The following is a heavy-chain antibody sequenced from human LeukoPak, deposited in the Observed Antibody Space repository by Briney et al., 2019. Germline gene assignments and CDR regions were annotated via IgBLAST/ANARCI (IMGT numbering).Heavy chain of an antibody. CDR1: GFTFSSQW. Sequence: GGSLRLSCTASGFTFSSQWMSWVRQALGKGLEWVANIRQDGSETQYVDSMKGRFTISRDNAKNSSYLQMNSLRAEDTAMYYCAKDFGIYCSGGSCYPAFCYYWGQGTLVSVSS. D-gene: IGHD2-15*01. V-gene: IGHV3-7*01. J-gene: IGHJ4*02. CDR2: IRQDGSET. CDR3: AKDFGIYCSGGSCYPAFCYY.